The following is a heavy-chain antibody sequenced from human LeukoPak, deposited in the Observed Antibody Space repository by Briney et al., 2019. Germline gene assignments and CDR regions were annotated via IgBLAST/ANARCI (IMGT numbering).Heavy chain of an antibody. Sequence: PWASVKVSCEASGYTFTSYGISWVRQAPGQGLEWMGWISAYNGNTNYAQKLQGRVTMTTDTSTSTAYMELRSLRSDDTAVYYCARVDLMGSGYDHDAFDIWGQGTMVTVSS. CDR1: GYTFTSYG. J-gene: IGHJ3*02. CDR3: ARVDLMGSGYDHDAFDI. V-gene: IGHV1-18*01. CDR2: ISAYNGNT. D-gene: IGHD5-12*01.